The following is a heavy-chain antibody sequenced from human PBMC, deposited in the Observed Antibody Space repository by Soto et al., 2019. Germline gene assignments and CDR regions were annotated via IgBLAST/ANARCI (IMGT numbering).Heavy chain of an antibody. CDR1: GFSVTNNY. V-gene: IGHV3-53*01. J-gene: IGHJ3*02. CDR2: IYSGGGT. D-gene: IGHD2-2*01. Sequence: QLVASGGGLIQPGESLTLSCEASGFSVTNNYMYWVRQAPGKGLKWVSLIYSGGGTHYADFVNGRFIISRDNSKNTLHLQMDKLRAEDTAIYYCAKDIACSSSSCQGDNFDIWGRGTLVTVSP. CDR3: AKDIACSSSSCQGDNFDI.